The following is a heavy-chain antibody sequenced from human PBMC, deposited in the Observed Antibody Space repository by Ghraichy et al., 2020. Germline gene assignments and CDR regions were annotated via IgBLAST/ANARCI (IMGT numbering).Heavy chain of an antibody. Sequence: GESLNISCAASGFTVSSNYMSWVRQAPGKGLEWVSVIYSGGSTYYADSVKGRFTISRDNSKNTLYLQMNSLRAEDTAVYYCAREHYDSSGYLYWYFDLWGRGTLVTVSS. CDR3: AREHYDSSGYLYWYFDL. J-gene: IGHJ2*01. CDR1: GFTVSSNY. CDR2: IYSGGST. V-gene: IGHV3-66*01. D-gene: IGHD3-22*01.